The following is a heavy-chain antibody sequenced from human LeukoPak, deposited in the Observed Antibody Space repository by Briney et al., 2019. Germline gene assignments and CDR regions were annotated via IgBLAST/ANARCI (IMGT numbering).Heavy chain of an antibody. CDR3: ARGIFTGGTYYGY. D-gene: IGHD1-26*01. Sequence: GGSLRLSCAASGFTFSSYAMHWVRQAPGKGLEWVAVISYDGSSKNYGDSVKGRFTISRDNSKNTVYLQMNSLRVEDTALYYCARGIFTGGTYYGYWGQGTLVTVSS. J-gene: IGHJ4*02. CDR2: ISYDGSSK. V-gene: IGHV3-30-3*01. CDR1: GFTFSSYA.